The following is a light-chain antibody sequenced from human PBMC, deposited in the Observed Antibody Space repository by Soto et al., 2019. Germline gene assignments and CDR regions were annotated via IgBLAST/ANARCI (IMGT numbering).Light chain of an antibody. CDR3: QQYSSSYDTSLYT. J-gene: IGKJ2*01. Sequence: EIVLTQSPGTLSLSPGERATLSCLASQSVSSSYLAWYQQKPGQAPRLLIYGASSRATGIPDRFSGSGSGTDFTLTISRLEPEDFAVYYCQQYSSSYDTSLYTFGQGTKVDIK. V-gene: IGKV3-20*01. CDR1: QSVSSSY. CDR2: GAS.